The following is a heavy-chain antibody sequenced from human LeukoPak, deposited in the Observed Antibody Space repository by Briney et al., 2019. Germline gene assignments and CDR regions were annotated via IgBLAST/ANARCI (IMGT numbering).Heavy chain of an antibody. CDR2: IYPGDSDT. D-gene: IGHD3-22*01. CDR3: ARGYYYDSSGYPDY. CDR1: GYTFTSYW. J-gene: IGHJ4*02. Sequence: GESLKIPCKGSGYTFTSYWIGWVRQMPGKGLEWMGIIYPGDSDTRYSPSFQGQVSISADKSTNTAYLQWSTLKASDTAMYYCARGYYYDSSGYPDYWGQGTQVTVSS. V-gene: IGHV5-51*01.